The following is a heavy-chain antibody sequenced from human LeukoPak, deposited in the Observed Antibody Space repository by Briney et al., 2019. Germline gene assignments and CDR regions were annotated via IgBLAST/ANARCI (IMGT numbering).Heavy chain of an antibody. CDR2: INPNSGGT. D-gene: IGHD3-3*01. J-gene: IGHJ6*04. V-gene: IGHV1-2*02. CDR3: ARGRDFWSGYFLMDV. CDR1: GYTFTGYY. Sequence: ASVKVSCKASGYTFTGYYMHWVRQAPGQGLEWMGWINPNSGGTNYAQKFQGRVTMTRDTSISTAYMELSRLRSDDTAVYYCARGRDFWSGYFLMDVWGKGTTVTVSS.